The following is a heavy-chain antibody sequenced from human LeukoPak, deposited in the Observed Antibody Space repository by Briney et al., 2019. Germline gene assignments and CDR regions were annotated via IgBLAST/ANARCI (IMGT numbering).Heavy chain of an antibody. D-gene: IGHD6-19*01. J-gene: IGHJ3*02. V-gene: IGHV1-69*13. CDR1: GGTFSSYA. Sequence: SVKVSCKASGGTFSSYAISWVRQAPGQGLEWMGGIIPIFGTANYAQKFQGRVTITADESTSTAYMELSSLRSEDTAVYYCARDSSGDDAFDIWGQGTMVAVSS. CDR3: ARDSSGDDAFDI. CDR2: IIPIFGTA.